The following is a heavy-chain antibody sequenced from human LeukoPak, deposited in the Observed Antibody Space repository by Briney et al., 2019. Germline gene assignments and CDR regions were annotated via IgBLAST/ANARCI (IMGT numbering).Heavy chain of an antibody. CDR1: GGSISSGGYY. V-gene: IGHV4-39*01. D-gene: IGHD6-13*01. Sequence: PSQTLSLTRTVSGGSISSGGYYWGWIRQPPGKGLEWIGSIYYSGSTYYNPSLKSRVTISVDTSKNQFSLKLSSVTAADTAVYYCARHGSSYSSSRGWFDPWGQGTLVTVSS. CDR3: ARHGSSYSSSRGWFDP. J-gene: IGHJ5*02. CDR2: IYYSGST.